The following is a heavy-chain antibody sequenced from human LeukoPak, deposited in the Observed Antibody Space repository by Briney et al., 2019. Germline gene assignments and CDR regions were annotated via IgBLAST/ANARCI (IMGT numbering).Heavy chain of an antibody. Sequence: GESLKISCKGSGYSFTSYWIGWVRQMPGKGLEWMGIIYPGDSDTRYSPSFQGQVTISADKSISTAYLQWSSLKASDTAVYYCARHHLAVAGYDAFDIWGQGTMVTVSS. CDR3: ARHHLAVAGYDAFDI. CDR2: IYPGDSDT. CDR1: GYSFTSYW. D-gene: IGHD6-19*01. J-gene: IGHJ3*02. V-gene: IGHV5-51*01.